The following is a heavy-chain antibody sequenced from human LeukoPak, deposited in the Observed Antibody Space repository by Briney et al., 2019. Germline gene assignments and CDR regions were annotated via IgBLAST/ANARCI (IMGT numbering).Heavy chain of an antibody. J-gene: IGHJ6*03. Sequence: GGSLRLSCAASGFTFSSYSMNWVRQAPGKGLEWVSSISSSSSYIYYADSVKGRFTISRDNAKNSLYLQMNSLRAEDTAVYYCARDGAQGGGSYDFWSGYPHYYYYMDVWGKGTTVTVSS. CDR2: ISSSSSYI. CDR1: GFTFSSYS. D-gene: IGHD3-3*01. V-gene: IGHV3-21*01. CDR3: ARDGAQGGGSYDFWSGYPHYYYYMDV.